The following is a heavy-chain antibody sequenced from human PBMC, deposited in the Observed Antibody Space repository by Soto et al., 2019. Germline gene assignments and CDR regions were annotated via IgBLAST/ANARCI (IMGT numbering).Heavy chain of an antibody. CDR2: IWYDGSNK. D-gene: IGHD3-3*01. V-gene: IGHV3-33*01. CDR3: ARERGIFGVVTLGY. Sequence: QVQLVESGGGVVQPGRSLRLSCAASGFTFSSYGMHWVRQAPGKGLEWVAVIWYDGSNKYYADSVKGRFTISRDNSKNTLDLQMNSLRAEDTAVDYCARERGIFGVVTLGYWGQGTLVTVSS. J-gene: IGHJ4*02. CDR1: GFTFSSYG.